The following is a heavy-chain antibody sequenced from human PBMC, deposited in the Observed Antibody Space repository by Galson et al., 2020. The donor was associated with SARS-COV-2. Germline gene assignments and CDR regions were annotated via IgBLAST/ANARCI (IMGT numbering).Heavy chain of an antibody. Sequence: SETLSLTCAVYGGSFSGYYWSWIRQPPGKGLEWIGEINHSGSTNYNPSLKSRVTISVDTSENQFSLKLSSVTAADTAVYYCARDLTRRGHVWGKGTTVTVSS. CDR1: GGSFSGYY. J-gene: IGHJ6*04. D-gene: IGHD3-9*01. CDR3: ARDLTRRGHV. CDR2: INHSGST. V-gene: IGHV4-34*01.